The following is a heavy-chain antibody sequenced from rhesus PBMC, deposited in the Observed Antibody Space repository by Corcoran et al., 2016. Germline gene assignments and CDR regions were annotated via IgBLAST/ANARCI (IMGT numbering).Heavy chain of an antibody. CDR3: AKSGYSYLGFDY. D-gene: IGHD5-24*01. CDR1: GFTFSSYG. Sequence: EVQLVETGGGLVQPGGSLKLSCAASGFTFSSYGMSWVRQAPGKGLEWVSAINSGGGSTNYADSVNGRFTISRDNSKNTLSLQMNSLRAEDTAVYYCAKSGYSYLGFDYWGQGVLVTVSS. CDR2: INSGGGST. V-gene: IGHV3S5*01. J-gene: IGHJ4*01.